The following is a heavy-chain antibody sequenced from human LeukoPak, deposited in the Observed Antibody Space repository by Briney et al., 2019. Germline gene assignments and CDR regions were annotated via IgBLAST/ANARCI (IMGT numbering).Heavy chain of an antibody. V-gene: IGHV4-34*01. Sequence: PSETLSLTCAVYGGSFSGYYWSWIRQPPGKGLEWIGEISHSGSTNYNPSLKSRVTMSVDTSKNQFSLKLSSVTAADTAVYYCAREKEGDRFDYWGQGTLVTVSS. D-gene: IGHD2-21*02. J-gene: IGHJ4*02. CDR1: GGSFSGYY. CDR3: AREKEGDRFDY. CDR2: ISHSGST.